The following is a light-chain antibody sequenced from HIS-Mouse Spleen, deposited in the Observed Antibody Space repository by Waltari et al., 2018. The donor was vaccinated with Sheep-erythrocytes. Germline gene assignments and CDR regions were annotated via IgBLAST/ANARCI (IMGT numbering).Light chain of an antibody. Sequence: DIQMTQSPSTLSASVGDRVTITCRASQSISSWLARYQQKPGKAPKLLIYKASSLESGVPSRFSGSGSGTEFTLTISSLQPDDFATYYCQQYNSYPLTFGGGPRWRSN. V-gene: IGKV1-5*03. CDR1: QSISSW. CDR3: QQYNSYPLT. J-gene: IGKJ4*01. CDR2: KAS.